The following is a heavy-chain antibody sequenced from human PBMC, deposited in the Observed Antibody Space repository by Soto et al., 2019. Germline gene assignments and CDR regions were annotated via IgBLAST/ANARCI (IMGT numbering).Heavy chain of an antibody. V-gene: IGHV4-59*01. CDR3: ASMIGDPVLSFDS. D-gene: IGHD3-10*02. CDR2: LFYSGST. CDR1: GGSISSYY. Sequence: QVQLQESGPGLVKPSETLSLTCTVSGGSISSYYWSWIRQPPGEGLVWIGFLFYSGSTSCNPSLKSRVTISIGTSEYQFSLKLNSVTAADTFVYYCASMIGDPVLSFDSLGHGTLVAVSS. J-gene: IGHJ5*01.